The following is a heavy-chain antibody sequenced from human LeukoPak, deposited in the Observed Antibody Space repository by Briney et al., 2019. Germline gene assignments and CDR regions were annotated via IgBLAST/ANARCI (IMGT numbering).Heavy chain of an antibody. CDR2: IYYSGST. D-gene: IGHD3-22*01. CDR1: GGSISSGDYY. Sequence: SETLSLTCIVSGGSISSGDYYWSWIRQPPGKGLEWIGYIYYSGSTYYNPSLKSRVTISVDTSKNQFSLKLSSVTAADTAVYYCARATMIVVVIDYWGQGTLVTVSS. V-gene: IGHV4-30-4*01. J-gene: IGHJ4*02. CDR3: ARATMIVVVIDY.